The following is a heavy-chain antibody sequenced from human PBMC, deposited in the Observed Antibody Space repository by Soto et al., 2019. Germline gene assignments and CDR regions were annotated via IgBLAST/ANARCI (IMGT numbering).Heavy chain of an antibody. D-gene: IGHD3-3*01. CDR2: MNPNSGNT. CDR1: GYTFTSYD. V-gene: IGHV1-8*01. Sequence: QVQLVQSGAEVKKPGASVKVSCKASGYTFTSYDINWVRQATGQGLEWMGWMNPNSGNTGYAQKFQGRVTMTRNTSISTADMELSRLRSEDTAVYYCARGITIFGVVPGWGQGTLVTVSS. CDR3: ARGITIFGVVPG. J-gene: IGHJ4*02.